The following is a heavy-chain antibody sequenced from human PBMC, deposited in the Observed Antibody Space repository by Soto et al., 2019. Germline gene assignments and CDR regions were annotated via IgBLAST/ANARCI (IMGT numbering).Heavy chain of an antibody. D-gene: IGHD6-19*01. CDR3: AEGYSSPPNAGSAFDI. CDR2: IWYDGSNK. J-gene: IGHJ3*02. Sequence: GGSLRLSCAASGFTFSSYGMHWVRQAPGKGLEWVAVIWYDGSNKYYADSVKGRFTISRDNSKNTLYLQMNSLRAEDTAVYYCAEGYSSPPNAGSAFDIWGQGTMLTVSS. CDR1: GFTFSSYG. V-gene: IGHV3-33*06.